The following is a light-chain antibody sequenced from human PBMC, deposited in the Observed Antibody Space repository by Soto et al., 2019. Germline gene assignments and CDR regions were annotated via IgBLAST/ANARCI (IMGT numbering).Light chain of an antibody. Sequence: DVVMTQSPLSLSVTLGQPATISCRSSQGLVYSDGNTFLNWFHQRPGQSPRRLIYQVSNRDSGVXDXSSGSGSVTDYTLTISRVEAEDVGIYYCVQGTHWPWTFGQGTKVEIK. V-gene: IGKV2-30*01. J-gene: IGKJ1*01. CDR3: VQGTHWPWT. CDR1: QGLVYSDGNTF. CDR2: QVS.